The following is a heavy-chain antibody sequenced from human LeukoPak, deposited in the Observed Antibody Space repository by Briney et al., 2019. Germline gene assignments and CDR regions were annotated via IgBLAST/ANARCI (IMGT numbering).Heavy chain of an antibody. D-gene: IGHD3-10*01. V-gene: IGHV3-30*18. CDR3: VKEQGSGYYRTADY. CDR1: GFTFSSCG. CDR2: ITYGGDTR. J-gene: IGHJ4*02. Sequence: PGGSLRLSCAASGFTFSSCGMHWVRQAPGKGLEWVGVITYGGDTRYFEDSVKGRFTISRDTSKSTLYLQMNSLGAEDTAAYYCVKEQGSGYYRTADYWGQGALVTVSS.